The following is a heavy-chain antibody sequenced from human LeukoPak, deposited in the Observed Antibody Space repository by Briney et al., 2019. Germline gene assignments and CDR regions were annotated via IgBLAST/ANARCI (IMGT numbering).Heavy chain of an antibody. V-gene: IGHV3-21*01. CDR2: ISSSSSYI. Sequence: GGSLRLSCAASGFTFSSYGMNWVRQAPGKGLEWVSSISSSSSYIYYADSVKGRFTISRDNAKNSLYLQMNSLRAEDTAVYYCARDLGGCSSTSCLNLYYFDYWGQGTLVTVSS. CDR1: GFTFSSYG. D-gene: IGHD2-2*01. CDR3: ARDLGGCSSTSCLNLYYFDY. J-gene: IGHJ4*02.